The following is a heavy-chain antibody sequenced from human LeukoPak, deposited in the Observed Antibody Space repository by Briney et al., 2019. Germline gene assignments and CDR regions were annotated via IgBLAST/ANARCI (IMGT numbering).Heavy chain of an antibody. CDR2: IDHRGST. V-gene: IGHV4-34*01. D-gene: IGHD5-24*01. Sequence: SETLSLTCAAYGGASSGYYCTWIRQPPGKGLEWTGEIDHRGSTHYNPSLQSRVTISIDTSKNQFSLKVSSVTAADTALYYCARTRDGYLRYWSQGSLVTVSS. CDR1: GGASSGYY. J-gene: IGHJ4*02. CDR3: ARTRDGYLRY.